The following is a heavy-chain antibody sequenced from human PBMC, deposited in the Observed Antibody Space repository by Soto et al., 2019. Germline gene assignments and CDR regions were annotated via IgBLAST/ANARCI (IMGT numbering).Heavy chain of an antibody. CDR2: INPATGAA. CDR1: GYPVTAYY. V-gene: IGHV1-2*02. CDR3: ARGVGVGVAGSAAFDM. Sequence: QLHLVQSGAVVKKPGASVTVSCTASGYPVTAYYMHWVRQAPGRGLEWMGGINPATGAAKYTQTFQGRVTMTGDTSKSTVFMELSGLTSADTAVFYCARGVGVGVAGSAAFDMWGQGTLVTVSS. D-gene: IGHD3-3*01. J-gene: IGHJ3*02.